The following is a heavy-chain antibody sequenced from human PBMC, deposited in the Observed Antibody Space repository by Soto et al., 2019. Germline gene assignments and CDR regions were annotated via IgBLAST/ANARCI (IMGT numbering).Heavy chain of an antibody. D-gene: IGHD3-22*01. Sequence: KTXVTLSLTCTVSGGSVSSGSYYWSWIRQPPGKGLEWIGYIYYSGSTNYNPSLKSRVTISVDTSKNQFSLKLSSVTAADTAVYYCARARYYYDSSGYYPDYWGQGTLVTVSS. J-gene: IGHJ4*02. CDR3: ARARYYYDSSGYYPDY. CDR2: IYYSGST. V-gene: IGHV4-61*01. CDR1: GGSVSSGSYY.